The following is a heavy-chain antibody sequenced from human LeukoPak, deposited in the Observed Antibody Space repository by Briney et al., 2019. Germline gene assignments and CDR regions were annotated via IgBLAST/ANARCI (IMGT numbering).Heavy chain of an antibody. CDR2: IYNSGST. CDR3: ARGSRELYYFDY. J-gene: IGHJ4*02. Sequence: SETLSLTCTVSGGSISSYYWSWIRQPDGNGLEWIGHIYNSGSTNYNPSLKGRVTMSVATSKKQFSLHLSSVTAADTAVYYCARGSRELYYFDYWGQGTLVTVSA. CDR1: GGSISSYY. D-gene: IGHD1-7*01. V-gene: IGHV4-4*07.